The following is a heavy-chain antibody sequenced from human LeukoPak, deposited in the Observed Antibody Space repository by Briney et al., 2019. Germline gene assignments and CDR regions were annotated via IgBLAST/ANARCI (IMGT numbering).Heavy chain of an antibody. CDR2: IIPIFGTA. CDR1: GGTFSSYA. D-gene: IGHD3-22*01. J-gene: IGHJ4*02. CDR3: ARGSYYDSSGYYKYYFDY. Sequence: SVKVSCKASGGTFSSYAISWVRQAPGQGPEWMGGIIPIFGTANYAQKFQGRVTITADESTSTAYMELSSLRSEDTAVYYCARGSYYDSSGYYKYYFDYWGQGTLVTVSS. V-gene: IGHV1-69*13.